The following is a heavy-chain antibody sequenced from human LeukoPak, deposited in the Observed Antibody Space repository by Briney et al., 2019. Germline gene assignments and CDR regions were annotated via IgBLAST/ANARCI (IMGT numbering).Heavy chain of an antibody. V-gene: IGHV7-4-1*02. CDR3: ASATDMSTITNFGY. J-gene: IGHJ4*02. CDR2: IDTNTGNP. CDR1: GYTFTSYA. D-gene: IGHD5-24*01. Sequence: ASVKVSCKASGYTFTSYAMNWVRQAPGQGLEWMGWIDTNTGNPTYAQGFTGRFVFSLDTSVSTAYLQISSLKAEDTAVYYCASATDMSTITNFGYWGQGTLVTVSS.